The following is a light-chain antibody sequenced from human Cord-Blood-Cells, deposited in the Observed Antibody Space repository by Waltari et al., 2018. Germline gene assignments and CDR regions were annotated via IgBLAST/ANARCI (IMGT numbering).Light chain of an antibody. Sequence: SYELTQPLSVSVALGQTARITCGGNNIGSKNVHWYQQKPGQAPVLVIYRDSNRPSWIPERFSGSNSGNTATLTISRAQAGDEADYYCQVWDSSTADWVFGGGTKLTVL. CDR2: RDS. V-gene: IGLV3-9*01. J-gene: IGLJ3*02. CDR3: QVWDSSTADWV. CDR1: NIGSKN.